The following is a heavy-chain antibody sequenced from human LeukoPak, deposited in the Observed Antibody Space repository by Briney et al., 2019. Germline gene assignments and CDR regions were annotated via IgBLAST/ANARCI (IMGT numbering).Heavy chain of an antibody. Sequence: PGGSLRLSCAASGFTFSSFSMNWVRQAPGKGLEWVSYISGSSSTIYYADSVKGRFTISRDNAKNSLYLQMNSLRDEDTAVYYFARSLLLGTSVDYWGQGTLVTVSS. V-gene: IGHV3-48*02. CDR3: ARSLLLGTSVDY. CDR1: GFTFSSFS. D-gene: IGHD3-22*01. J-gene: IGHJ4*02. CDR2: ISGSSSTI.